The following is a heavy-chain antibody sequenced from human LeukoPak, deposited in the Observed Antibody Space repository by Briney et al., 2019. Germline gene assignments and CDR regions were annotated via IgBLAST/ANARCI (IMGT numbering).Heavy chain of an antibody. CDR3: VREVTSGSFDY. Sequence: GGSLRLSCAASGFTLSNHAMHWVRRATRKGLEWVSAIGTAGDTFYPGSVKGRFTISRDNSQNTLYVQMSSLRPEDTAVYYCVREVTSGSFDYWGQGTLDTVSS. D-gene: IGHD1-26*01. J-gene: IGHJ4*02. V-gene: IGHV3-13*01. CDR1: GFTLSNHA. CDR2: IGTAGDT.